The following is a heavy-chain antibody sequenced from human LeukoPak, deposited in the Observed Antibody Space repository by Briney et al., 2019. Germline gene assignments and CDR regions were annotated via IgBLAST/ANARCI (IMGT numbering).Heavy chain of an antibody. V-gene: IGHV4-59*01. Sequence: SETLSLTCTVSGGSISGFFWSWIRQPPGKGLEWFGCIDYSGITQYNPSLKSRVTISVDTSKQQFSLKLSSVTAADTAVYYCARDLELERNRWNYFESWGQGTLVTVSS. CDR2: IDYSGIT. CDR1: GGSISGFF. J-gene: IGHJ4*02. CDR3: ARDLELERNRWNYFES. D-gene: IGHD1-1*01.